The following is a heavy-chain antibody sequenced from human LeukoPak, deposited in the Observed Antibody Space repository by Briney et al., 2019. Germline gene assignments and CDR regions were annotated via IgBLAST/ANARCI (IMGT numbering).Heavy chain of an antibody. Sequence: GASVKVSCKASGYTFTGYGISWVRQAPGQGLEWMGWISAYNGNTNYAQKLQGRVTTTTDTSTSTAYMELRSLRSDDTAVYYCARDHEYYDFWSGYYLGPFDIWGQGTMVTVSS. D-gene: IGHD3-3*01. CDR1: GYTFTGYG. CDR2: ISAYNGNT. V-gene: IGHV1-18*01. J-gene: IGHJ3*02. CDR3: ARDHEYYDFWSGYYLGPFDI.